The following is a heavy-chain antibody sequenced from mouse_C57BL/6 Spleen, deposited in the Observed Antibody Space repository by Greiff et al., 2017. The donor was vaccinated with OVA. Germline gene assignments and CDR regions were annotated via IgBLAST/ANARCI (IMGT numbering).Heavy chain of an antibody. D-gene: IGHD1-1*01. CDR3: ARGGYYGSREDWYFDV. V-gene: IGHV1-18*01. J-gene: IGHJ1*03. CDR2: INPNNGGT. CDR1: GYTFTDYN. Sequence: EVQLQQSGPELVKPGASVKIPCKASGYTFTDYNMDWVKQSHGKSLEWIGDINPNNGGTIYNQKFKGKATLTVDKSSSTAYMELRSLTSEDTAVYYCARGGYYGSREDWYFDVWGTGTTVTVSS.